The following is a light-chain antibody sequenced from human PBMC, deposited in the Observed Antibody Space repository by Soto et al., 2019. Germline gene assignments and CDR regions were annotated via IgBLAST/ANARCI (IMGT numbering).Light chain of an antibody. CDR3: SSYTSSSTYV. J-gene: IGLJ1*01. CDR2: EVS. CDR1: SSDVGGYNY. V-gene: IGLV2-14*01. Sequence: QSALTQPASVSGSPGQSITISCTGTSSDVGGYNYVSWYQQHPGKAPKLMIYEVSNRPSGVSNRFSGSKSGNTASLTISALQAEDEAAYYCSSYTSSSTYVFGTGTKLTVL.